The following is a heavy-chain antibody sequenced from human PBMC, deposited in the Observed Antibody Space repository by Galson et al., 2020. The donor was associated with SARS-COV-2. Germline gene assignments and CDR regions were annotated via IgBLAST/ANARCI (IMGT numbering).Heavy chain of an antibody. J-gene: IGHJ4*02. D-gene: IGHD2-21*01. Sequence: GESLKISCKGFGYTFINYWIGWVRQMPGKGLEWMGMIYPGDSETRYSPSFQGQVTISADTSTATAYLQWSSLKASDTAIYYCARHGMAHTLGIAYWGQGTQVNVS. CDR1: GYTFINYW. CDR2: IYPGDSET. CDR3: ARHGMAHTLGIAY. V-gene: IGHV5-51*01.